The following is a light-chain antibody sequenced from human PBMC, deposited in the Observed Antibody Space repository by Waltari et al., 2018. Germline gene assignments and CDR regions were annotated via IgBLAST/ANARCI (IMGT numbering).Light chain of an antibody. Sequence: DIQMTQCPSSPSASVGDRATLTCRASQGISDYLAWFQQKPGEAPKSLSYATSHWQRGVPSRFSGSGSGTHFTLTISGLQPEDFATYYCQHYSSYPLTFGGGTRLEIK. CDR2: ATS. CDR3: QHYSSYPLT. V-gene: IGKV1-16*01. CDR1: QGISDY. J-gene: IGKJ4*01.